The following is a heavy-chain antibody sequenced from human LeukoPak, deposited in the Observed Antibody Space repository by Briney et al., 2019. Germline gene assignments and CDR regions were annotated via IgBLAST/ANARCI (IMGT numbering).Heavy chain of an antibody. V-gene: IGHV4-4*02. D-gene: IGHD3-10*01. J-gene: IGHJ4*02. CDR2: INHSGTT. Sequence: SGTLSLTCAVPGVSDSNKNGGKCVHQPPGRRLEWIGEINHSGTTNYNPSLKSRVTISVDKSKNQFSLDLNSVTAADTAVYYCARATGAYPPFFYWGQGTLVTVSS. CDR3: ARATGAYPPFFY. CDR1: GVSDSNKNG.